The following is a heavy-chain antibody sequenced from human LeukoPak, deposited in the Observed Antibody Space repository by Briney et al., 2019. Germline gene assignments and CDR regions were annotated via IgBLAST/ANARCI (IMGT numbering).Heavy chain of an antibody. Sequence: SVKVSCKASGGTFSSYAISWVRQAPGQGLEWMGGIIPIFGTANYAQKFQGRVTITADESTSIAYMELSSLRSEDTAVYYCARLGYSGYDKGFDYWGQGTLVTVSS. CDR2: IIPIFGTA. CDR3: ARLGYSGYDKGFDY. D-gene: IGHD5-12*01. V-gene: IGHV1-69*13. J-gene: IGHJ4*02. CDR1: GGTFSSYA.